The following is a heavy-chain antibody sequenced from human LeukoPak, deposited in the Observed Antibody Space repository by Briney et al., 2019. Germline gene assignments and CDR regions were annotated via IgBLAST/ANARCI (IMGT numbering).Heavy chain of an antibody. CDR2: ISSSSSYI. CDR3: RTGSGSYYSPFDY. J-gene: IGHJ4*02. Sequence: GGSLRLSCAASGFTFSSYSMNWVRQAPGKGLEWVSSISSSSSYIYYADSVKGRFTISRDNAKNSLYLQMNSLGAEDTAVYYCRTGSGSYYSPFDYWGQGTLVTVSS. CDR1: GFTFSSYS. V-gene: IGHV3-21*01. D-gene: IGHD3-10*01.